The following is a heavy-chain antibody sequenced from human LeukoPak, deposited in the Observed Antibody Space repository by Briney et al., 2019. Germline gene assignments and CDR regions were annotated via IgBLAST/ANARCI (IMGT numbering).Heavy chain of an antibody. CDR2: INPNSGGT. J-gene: IGHJ4*02. V-gene: IGHV1-2*04. Sequence: ASVKVSCKASGYTFTGYYMHWVRQAPGQGLEWMGWINPNSGGTNYAQKFQGWVTMTRDTSISTAYMELSRLRSDDTAVYYCARGVAVAASPHAFDYWGQGTLVTVSS. CDR1: GYTFTGYY. CDR3: ARGVAVAASPHAFDY. D-gene: IGHD6-19*01.